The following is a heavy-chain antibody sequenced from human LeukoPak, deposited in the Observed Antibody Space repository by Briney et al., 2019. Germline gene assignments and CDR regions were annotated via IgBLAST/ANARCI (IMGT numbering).Heavy chain of an antibody. CDR1: GFTFSSYA. CDR3: ARDRSYGSFDY. Sequence: GGSLRLSCAASGFTFSSYAMSWVRQAPGKGLEWVSGINWNGGSTFYADSVKGRFTISRDNARNALYLQMNSLTDEDTALYHCARDRSYGSFDYWGQGTLVTVSS. J-gene: IGHJ4*02. V-gene: IGHV3-20*01. CDR2: INWNGGST. D-gene: IGHD5-18*01.